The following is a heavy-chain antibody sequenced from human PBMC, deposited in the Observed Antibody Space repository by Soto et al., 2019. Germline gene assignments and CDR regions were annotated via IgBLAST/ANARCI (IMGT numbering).Heavy chain of an antibody. J-gene: IGHJ1*01. CDR3: ASTGGSSGWYYLRYFQH. CDR2: ISGSGGST. D-gene: IGHD6-19*01. V-gene: IGHV3-23*01. Sequence: PGGSLRLSCAASGFTFSSYAMSWVRQAPGKGLEWVSAISGSGGSTYYADSVKGRFTISRDNSKNTLYLQMNSLRAEDTAVYYCASTGGSSGWYYLRYFQHWGQGALVTVSS. CDR1: GFTFSSYA.